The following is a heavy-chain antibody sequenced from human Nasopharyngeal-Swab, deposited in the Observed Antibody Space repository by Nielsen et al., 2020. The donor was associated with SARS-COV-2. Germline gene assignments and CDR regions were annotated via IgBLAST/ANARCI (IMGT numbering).Heavy chain of an antibody. V-gene: IGHV3-23*01. J-gene: IGHJ5*02. CDR2: ITGNGDTT. Sequence: GGSLRLSCAASGFTFSSYSMSWLRQAPGKGLEWVSTITGNGDTTYYADSVKGRFTISRDNSENTVYLQMNSLRAEDTALYHCARPLSRDSTWTTEANWFDPWGQGTLVTVSP. CDR1: GFTFSSYS. D-gene: IGHD6-13*01. CDR3: ARPLSRDSTWTTEANWFDP.